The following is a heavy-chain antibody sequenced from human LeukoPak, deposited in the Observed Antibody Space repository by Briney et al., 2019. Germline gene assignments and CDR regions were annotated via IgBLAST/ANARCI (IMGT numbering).Heavy chain of an antibody. CDR1: GFNFDRYT. V-gene: IGHV3-43*01. J-gene: IGHJ4*02. D-gene: IGHD3-10*02. CDR2: AGWAGGTT. CDR3: AKELDTMFFDY. Sequence: PGGSLRLYCAASGFNFDRYTIHWVRRAPGKGLEWVSLAGWAGGTTFYSDSVRGRFTISRDSGRKSVYLQMNSLTTDDTAFYFCAKELDTMFFDYWGQGALVTVSS.